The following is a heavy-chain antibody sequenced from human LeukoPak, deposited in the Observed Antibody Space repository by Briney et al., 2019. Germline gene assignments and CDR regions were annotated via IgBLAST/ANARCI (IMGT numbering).Heavy chain of an antibody. J-gene: IGHJ4*02. CDR2: INPKSGGT. D-gene: IGHD3-3*01. CDR1: GYTFTGYD. CDR3: ARVAVSFWSGLDY. V-gene: IGHV1-2*02. Sequence: ASVKVSCKASGYTFTGYDINWVRQATGQGLEWMGWINPKSGGTNSAQKFQGRVTMTRDTSISTAYMELSGLKSDDTAVYYCARVAVSFWSGLDYWGQGNLVTVSS.